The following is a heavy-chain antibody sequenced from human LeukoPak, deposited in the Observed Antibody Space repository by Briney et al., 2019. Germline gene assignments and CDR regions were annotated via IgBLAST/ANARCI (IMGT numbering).Heavy chain of an antibody. V-gene: IGHV3-33*01. CDR1: GFTFSNYG. CDR2: IWYEGTNK. J-gene: IGHJ5*02. CDR3: ARQGGLGNYATGSWFDP. Sequence: GGSLRLSCAGSGFTFSNYGMHWVRQAPGKGLEWVAVIWYEGTNKYYVDSVKGRFTISRDNSKNTLYLQMDSLRAEDTAMYYCARQGGLGNYATGSWFDPWGQGTLVTVSS. D-gene: IGHD1-7*01.